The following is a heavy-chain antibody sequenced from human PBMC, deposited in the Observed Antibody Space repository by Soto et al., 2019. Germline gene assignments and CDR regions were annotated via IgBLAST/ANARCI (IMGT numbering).Heavy chain of an antibody. V-gene: IGHV3-23*01. D-gene: IGHD3-9*01. Sequence: GGSLRLSCAASGFTFSSYAMSWVRQAPGKGLEWVSAISGSGGSTYYADSVKGRFTISRDNSKNTLYLQMNSLRAEDTAVYYCAKAPDGLLRYIDWPMEGRLDPWGQGTLVTVSS. CDR2: ISGSGGST. CDR3: AKAPDGLLRYIDWPMEGRLDP. J-gene: IGHJ5*02. CDR1: GFTFSSYA.